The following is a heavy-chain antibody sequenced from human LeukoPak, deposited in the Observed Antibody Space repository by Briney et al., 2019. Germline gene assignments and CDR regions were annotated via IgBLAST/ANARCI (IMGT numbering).Heavy chain of an antibody. V-gene: IGHV3-23*01. CDR1: GFTFSSYA. CDR3: ARERATLDYYYMDV. CDR2: ISGSGGST. Sequence: GGSLRLSCAASGFTFSSYAMSWVRQAPGKGLEWVSAISGSGGSTYYADSVKGRFTISRDNSKNTLYLQMNSLRAEDTALYYCARERATLDYYYMDVWGKGTTVTVSS. D-gene: IGHD5-12*01. J-gene: IGHJ6*03.